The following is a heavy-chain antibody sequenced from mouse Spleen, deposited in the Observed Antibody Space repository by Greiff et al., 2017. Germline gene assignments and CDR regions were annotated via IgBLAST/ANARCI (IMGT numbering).Heavy chain of an antibody. V-gene: IGHV1-64*01. J-gene: IGHJ3*01. CDR1: GYTFTSYW. D-gene: IGHD4-1*01. Sequence: QVQLQQPGAELVKPGASVKLSCKASGYTFTSYWMHWVKQRPGQGLEWIGMIHPNSGSTNYNEKFKSKATLTVDKSSSTAYMQLSSLTSEDSAVYYCARAGETGSFAYWGQGTLVTVSA. CDR3: ARAGETGSFAY. CDR2: IHPNSGST.